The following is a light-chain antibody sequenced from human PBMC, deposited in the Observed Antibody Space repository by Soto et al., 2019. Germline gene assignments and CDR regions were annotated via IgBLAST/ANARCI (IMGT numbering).Light chain of an antibody. CDR1: SGSVSPSHY. Sequence: QTVVTQEPSFSVSPGGTVTVTCGLSSGSVSPSHYTSRYKQTPGQAPRTLIYSTNTRSSGVPDRLSGSILGNKAALTITGAQAEDECDYYCVLYMGSGIWVFGGGTKLTVL. CDR2: STN. CDR3: VLYMGSGIWV. J-gene: IGLJ3*02. V-gene: IGLV8-61*01.